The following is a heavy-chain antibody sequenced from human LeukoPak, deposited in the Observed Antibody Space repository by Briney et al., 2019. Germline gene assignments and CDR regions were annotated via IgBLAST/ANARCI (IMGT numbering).Heavy chain of an antibody. CDR2: ITGSGSFV. CDR3: AKVHETYCSGTGCYEGYFDY. D-gene: IGHD2-2*01. V-gene: IGHV3-21*01. Sequence: GGSLRLSCAVSGFIFNNYIMNWVRQAPGKGLEWVSSITGSGSFVYYADSVKGRFTISRDNAKNSLFLQMNSLRAEDTAVYYCAKVHETYCSGTGCYEGYFDYWGQGTLVSVSS. J-gene: IGHJ4*02. CDR1: GFIFNNYI.